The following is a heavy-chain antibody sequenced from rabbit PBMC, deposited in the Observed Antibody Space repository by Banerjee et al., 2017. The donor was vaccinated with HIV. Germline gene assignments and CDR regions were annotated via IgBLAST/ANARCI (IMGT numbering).Heavy chain of an antibody. CDR3: AREEVVAGYGGVGHAMGLAL. CDR1: GFSFSSGYW. V-gene: IGHV1S40*01. D-gene: IGHD3-1*01. Sequence: QSLEESGGDLVKPEGSLTLTCTASGFSFSSGYWMCWVRQAPGKGLEWIGCINTISGDTVYATWAKGRFTISKASSTTVTLQMNSLTAADTATYFCAREEVVAGYGGVGHAMGLALWVPGTLVTVS. J-gene: IGHJ4*01. CDR2: INTISGDT.